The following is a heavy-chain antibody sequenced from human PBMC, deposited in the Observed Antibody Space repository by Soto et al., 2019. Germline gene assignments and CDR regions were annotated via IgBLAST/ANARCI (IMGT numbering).Heavy chain of an antibody. CDR2: ISAYNGNT. V-gene: IGHV1-18*01. Sequence: ASVKVSCKASGYTFTSYGISWVRQAPGQGLEWMGWISAYNGNTNYAQKLQGRVTMTTDTSTSTAYMELRSLRSDDTAVYYCARDEASEYSSGWHYFDYWGQGTLVTVSS. J-gene: IGHJ4*02. CDR1: GYTFTSYG. CDR3: ARDEASEYSSGWHYFDY. D-gene: IGHD6-19*01.